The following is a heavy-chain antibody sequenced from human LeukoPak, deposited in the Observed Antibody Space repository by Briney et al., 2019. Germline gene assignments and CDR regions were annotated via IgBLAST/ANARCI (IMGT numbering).Heavy chain of an antibody. J-gene: IGHJ6*03. CDR2: IYYSGST. D-gene: IGHD6-13*01. CDR1: GVSMSSYY. V-gene: IGHV4-59*08. CDR3: ARRGSSCDPVGYYYMDV. Sequence: PSETLSLTCTVSGVSMSSYYWRWIRQPPGKGLEWIGYIYYSGSTNYNPSLKSRVTISVDTSENQFSLKLSSVTAADTAVYYCARRGSSCDPVGYYYMDVWGKGTPVTVSS.